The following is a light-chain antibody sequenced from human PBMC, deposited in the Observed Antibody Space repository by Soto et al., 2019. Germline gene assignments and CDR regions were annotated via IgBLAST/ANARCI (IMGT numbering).Light chain of an antibody. J-gene: IGLJ1*01. CDR1: SSNIGSNT. V-gene: IGLV1-40*01. CDR3: QSYDSSLSAYV. Sequence: QSVLTQPPSASATPGQRVTISCSGSSSNIGSNTVNWYQQLPGTAPKLLLYGNSNRPSGVPDRFSGSKSGTSASLAITGLQAEDEADYYCQSYDSSLSAYVFGTGTKVTVL. CDR2: GNS.